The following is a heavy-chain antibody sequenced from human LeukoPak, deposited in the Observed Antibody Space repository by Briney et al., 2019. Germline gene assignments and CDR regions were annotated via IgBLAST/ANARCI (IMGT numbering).Heavy chain of an antibody. CDR2: INSDGSIT. CDR1: GFTFSNHW. J-gene: IGHJ4*02. D-gene: IGHD1-1*01. CDR3: ARDYNWNPPDY. V-gene: IGHV3-74*01. Sequence: PGGSLRLSCAASGFTFSNHWMHWVRQVPGKGLAWVSRINSDGSITTYADSAQGRFTISRDNAKNTLYLQMNSLRVEDTAVYYCARDYNWNPPDYWGQGTLVTVSS.